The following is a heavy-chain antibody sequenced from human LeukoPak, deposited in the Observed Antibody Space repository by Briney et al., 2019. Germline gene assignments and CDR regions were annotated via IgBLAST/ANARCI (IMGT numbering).Heavy chain of an antibody. Sequence: GGSLRLSCVVSGLTSDGYAMHWVRQAPGKGLEWVSAIILNSGDIAYAASVKGRFTVSRDNAKNSLYLQMNSLTSEDTAIYHCARDFAYWGQGTLVTVST. V-gene: IGHV3-9*02. CDR1: GLTSDGYA. CDR2: IILNSGDI. CDR3: ARDFAY. J-gene: IGHJ4*02.